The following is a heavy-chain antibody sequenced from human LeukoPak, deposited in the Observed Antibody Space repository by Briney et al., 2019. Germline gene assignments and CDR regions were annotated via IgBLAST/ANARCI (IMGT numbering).Heavy chain of an antibody. CDR1: GGSFSGYY. D-gene: IGHD3-22*01. Sequence: SETLSLTCAVYGGSFSGYYWSWIRQPPGKGLEWIGEINHSGSTNYNPSLKSRVTISVDTSKNQFSLKLSSVTAADTAVYYCARGSSYYYDSSGYVPHFDYWGQGTLVTVSS. CDR2: INHSGST. V-gene: IGHV4-34*01. CDR3: ARGSSYYYDSSGYVPHFDY. J-gene: IGHJ4*02.